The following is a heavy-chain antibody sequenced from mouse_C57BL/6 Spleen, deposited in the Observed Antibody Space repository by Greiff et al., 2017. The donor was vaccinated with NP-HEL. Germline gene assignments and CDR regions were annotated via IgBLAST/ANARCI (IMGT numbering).Heavy chain of an antibody. V-gene: IGHV1-69*01. CDR3: ARGYGSSYPYYFDY. J-gene: IGHJ2*01. CDR1: GYTFTSYW. CDR2: IDPSDSYT. Sequence: QVQLQQPGAELVMPGASVKLSCKASGYTFTSYWMHWVKQRPGQGLEWIGEIDPSDSYTNYNQKFKGKSTLTVDKSSSTAYMQLSSLTSEDSAVYYCARGYGSSYPYYFDYWGQGTTLTVSS. D-gene: IGHD1-1*01.